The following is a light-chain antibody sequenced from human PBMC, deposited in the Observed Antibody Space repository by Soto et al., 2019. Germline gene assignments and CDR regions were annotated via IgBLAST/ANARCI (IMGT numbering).Light chain of an antibody. V-gene: IGKV1-5*01. Sequence: DIQMTQSPSSLSASVGDRVTITCRASQSVDSYLNWYQQKPGKAPNLLIYDASSLESGVPSRFSGSGSGTEFTLTISSLQPDDFATYYCQQYNSYSWTFGQGTKVDIK. J-gene: IGKJ1*01. CDR2: DAS. CDR3: QQYNSYSWT. CDR1: QSVDSY.